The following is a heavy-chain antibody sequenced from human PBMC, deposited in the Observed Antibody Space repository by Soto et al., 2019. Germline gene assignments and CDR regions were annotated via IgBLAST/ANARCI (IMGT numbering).Heavy chain of an antibody. V-gene: IGHV1-69*13. CDR2: IIPIFGTA. D-gene: IGHD2-2*01. CDR3: AREPVVPAATPWFDP. CDR1: GGTFSSYA. Sequence: SVKVSCKASGGTFSSYAISWVRQAPGQGLEWMGGIIPIFGTANYAQKFQGRVTITADESTSTAYMELSSLRSEDTAVYYCAREPVVPAATPWFDPWGQGTLVTVS. J-gene: IGHJ5*02.